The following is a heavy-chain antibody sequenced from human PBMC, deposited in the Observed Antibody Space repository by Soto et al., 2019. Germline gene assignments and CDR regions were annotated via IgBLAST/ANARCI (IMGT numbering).Heavy chain of an antibody. Sequence: PGGSLRLSCAASGFTVSSNYMSWVRQAPGKGLEWVSVIYSGGSTYYADSVKGRFTISRDNSKNTLYLQMNSLRAEDTAVYYRAREGYVWGSYRSKYFDYWGQGTLVTVSS. CDR3: AREGYVWGSYRSKYFDY. CDR1: GFTVSSNY. J-gene: IGHJ4*02. CDR2: IYSGGST. D-gene: IGHD3-16*02. V-gene: IGHV3-53*01.